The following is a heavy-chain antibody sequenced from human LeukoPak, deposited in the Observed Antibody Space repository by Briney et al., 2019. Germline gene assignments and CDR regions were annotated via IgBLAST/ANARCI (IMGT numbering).Heavy chain of an antibody. D-gene: IGHD2-21*02. V-gene: IGHV5-51*01. CDR1: GYSFTSYW. CDR3: ARSPAYCGGDCYSDLRGVNFDY. CDR2: IYPGDSDT. J-gene: IGHJ4*02. Sequence: GESLKISCKGSGYSFTSYWIGWVRQMPGKGLEWMGVIYPGDSDTRYSPSFQGQVTISADKSISTAYLQWSSLKASDTAMYYCARSPAYCGGDCYSDLRGVNFDYWGQGTLVTVSS.